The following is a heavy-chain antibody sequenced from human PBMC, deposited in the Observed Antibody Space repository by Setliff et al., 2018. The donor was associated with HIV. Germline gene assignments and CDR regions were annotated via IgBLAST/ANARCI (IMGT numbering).Heavy chain of an antibody. CDR2: INQDGGET. V-gene: IGHV3-7*01. J-gene: IGHJ4*02. CDR1: GFTFSGYW. CDR3: AKEIDPYPSTSIDY. D-gene: IGHD2-2*01. Sequence: HPGGSLRLSCAASGFTFSGYWMSWVRQAPGKGLEWVANINQDGGETYYKDSVKGRFTISRDNAKNSLYRQMNSLIAEDTAVYYCAKEIDPYPSTSIDYWGQGTLVTVSS.